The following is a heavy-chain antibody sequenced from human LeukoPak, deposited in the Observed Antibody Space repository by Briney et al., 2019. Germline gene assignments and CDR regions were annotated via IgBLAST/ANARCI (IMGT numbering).Heavy chain of an antibody. CDR2: IIPTLGIA. V-gene: IGHV1-69*04. CDR1: GGTFSSYA. Sequence: ASVKASCKASGGTFSSYAISWVRQAPGQGLEWMGRIIPTLGIANYAQKFQGRVTITADKSTSTAYMELSSLRSEDTAVYYCARAGGYGYNAREDYWGQGTLVTVSS. CDR3: ARAGGYGYNAREDY. J-gene: IGHJ4*02. D-gene: IGHD5-24*01.